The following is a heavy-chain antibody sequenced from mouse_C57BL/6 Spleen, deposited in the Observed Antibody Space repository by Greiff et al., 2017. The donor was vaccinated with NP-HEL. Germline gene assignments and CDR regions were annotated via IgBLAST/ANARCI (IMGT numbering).Heavy chain of an antibody. CDR1: GYTFTDYE. J-gene: IGHJ2*01. D-gene: IGHD3-2*02. CDR3: TRGKGKQLRLRGYFDY. Sequence: QVQLQQSGAELVRPGASVTLSCKASGYTFTDYEMHWVKQTPVHGLEWIGAIDPETGGTAYNQKFKGKAILTADKSSSTAYMELRSLTSEDSAVYYCTRGKGKQLRLRGYFDYWGQGTTLTVSS. CDR2: IDPETGGT. V-gene: IGHV1-15*01.